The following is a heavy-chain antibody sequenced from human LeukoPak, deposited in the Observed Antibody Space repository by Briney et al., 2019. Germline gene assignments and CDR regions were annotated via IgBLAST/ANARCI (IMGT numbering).Heavy chain of an antibody. J-gene: IGHJ3*02. D-gene: IGHD4-17*01. CDR1: GGSISSYY. Sequence: PSETLSLTCTVSGGSISSYYWSWIRQPPGKGLEWIGYIYYSGSTNYNPSLKSRVTISVDTSKNQFSLKLSSVTAADTAVYYCATREVDDYGDYSGAFDIWGQGTMVTVSS. CDR3: ATREVDDYGDYSGAFDI. V-gene: IGHV4-59*12. CDR2: IYYSGST.